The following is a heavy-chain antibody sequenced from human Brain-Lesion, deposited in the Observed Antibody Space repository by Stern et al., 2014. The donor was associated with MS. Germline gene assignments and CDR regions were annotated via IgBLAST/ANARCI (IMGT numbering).Heavy chain of an antibody. V-gene: IGHV4-4*02. J-gene: IGHJ4*02. CDR2: SDHSGST. CDR3: ARFPASRPHVFDS. D-gene: IGHD6-13*01. Sequence: VQLVESGPGLVKPSGTLSLTCAVSGGSISSSNWWSWVRQSPGKGLEWIGESDHSGSTIYNPSLKSPVTVSVDKAKNPFSLHLRSVPAADTAVYFCARFPASRPHVFDSWGQGTLVTVSS. CDR1: GGSISSSNW.